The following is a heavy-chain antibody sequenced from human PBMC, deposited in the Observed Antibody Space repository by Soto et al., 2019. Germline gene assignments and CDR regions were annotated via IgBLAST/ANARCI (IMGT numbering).Heavy chain of an antibody. V-gene: IGHV3-30*18. J-gene: IGHJ5*02. Sequence: QVQLVESGGGVVQPGRSLRLSCAASGFTFSSYGMHWVRQAPGKGLEWVAVISYDGSNKYYADSVKGRFTISRDNSKNTLYLQMNSLRAEDTAVYYCANSGLGRKGLFSWFDPWGQGTLVTVSS. CDR1: GFTFSSYG. D-gene: IGHD3-22*01. CDR2: ISYDGSNK. CDR3: ANSGLGRKGLFSWFDP.